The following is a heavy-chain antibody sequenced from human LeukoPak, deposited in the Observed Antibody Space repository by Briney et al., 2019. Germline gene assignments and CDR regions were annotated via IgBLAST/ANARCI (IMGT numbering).Heavy chain of an antibody. Sequence: SETLSLTCTVSGGSISSYYWSWIRQPPGKGLEWIGYIYYSGSTNYNPSLKSRVTISVDTSKNQFSLKLSSVTAADTAVYYCARDPQQYYYDSSGYWPHAFDIWGQGTMVTVSS. V-gene: IGHV4-59*12. CDR3: ARDPQQYYYDSSGYWPHAFDI. D-gene: IGHD3-22*01. CDR2: IYYSGST. J-gene: IGHJ3*02. CDR1: GGSISSYY.